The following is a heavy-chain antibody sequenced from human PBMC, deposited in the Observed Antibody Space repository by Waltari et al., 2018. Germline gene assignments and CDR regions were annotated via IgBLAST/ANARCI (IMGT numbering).Heavy chain of an antibody. J-gene: IGHJ2*01. CDR2: IYGITGST. V-gene: IGHV4-39*07. D-gene: IGHD1-20*01. CDR1: GGSFSSYW. CDR3: ARRYSSYWYFDL. Sequence: QVQLQESGPGLVKPSETLSLTCAVSGGSFSSYWWGWIRQPPGNGLEWIVSIYGITGSTEYNPSLKSRATISRDTSKNQFSLKLSSVTAADTAVYYCARRYSSYWYFDLWGPGT.